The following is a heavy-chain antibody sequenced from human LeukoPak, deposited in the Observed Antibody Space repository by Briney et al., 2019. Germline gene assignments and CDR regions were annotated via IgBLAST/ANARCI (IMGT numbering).Heavy chain of an antibody. J-gene: IGHJ4*02. CDR2: ISYDGSNK. Sequence: GGSLGLSCAASGFTFSSYGMHWVRQAPGKGLEWVAVISYDGSNKYYADSVKGRFTTSRDNSKNTLYLQMNSLRAEDTAVYYCAKDLVGAPLFDYWGQGTLVTVSS. D-gene: IGHD1-26*01. CDR1: GFTFSSYG. V-gene: IGHV3-30*18. CDR3: AKDLVGAPLFDY.